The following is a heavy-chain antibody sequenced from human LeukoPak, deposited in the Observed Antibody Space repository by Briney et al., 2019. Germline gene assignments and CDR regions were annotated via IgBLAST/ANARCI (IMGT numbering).Heavy chain of an antibody. CDR1: GFTFSRYA. J-gene: IGHJ4*02. CDR2: ISYDGSNK. D-gene: IGHD4-17*01. V-gene: IGHV3-30*01. CDR3: ARLGYGDPYYFDY. Sequence: GGSLRLSCEASGFTFSRYAMHWVRQAPGKGLEWVAVISYDGSNKYYADSVKGRFTISRDNSKNTLYLQTNSLRAEDTAVYYCARLGYGDPYYFDYWGQGTLVTVSS.